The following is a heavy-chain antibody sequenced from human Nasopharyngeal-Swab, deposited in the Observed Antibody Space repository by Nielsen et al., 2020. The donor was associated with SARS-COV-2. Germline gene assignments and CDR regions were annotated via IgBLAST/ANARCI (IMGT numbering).Heavy chain of an antibody. CDR1: GYTFTSYD. Sequence: ASVSLSCKASGYTFTSYDTNCVRPATAQGLEWMVLMTPNSGTPGYAQKFQGRVTMTRNTSISTAYMELSSLRSEDTAVYYFAGGTAVRYFDWLFADYGMDVWGQGTTVTVSS. J-gene: IGHJ6*02. D-gene: IGHD3-9*01. CDR2: MTPNSGTP. V-gene: IGHV1-8*01. CDR3: AGGTAVRYFDWLFADYGMDV.